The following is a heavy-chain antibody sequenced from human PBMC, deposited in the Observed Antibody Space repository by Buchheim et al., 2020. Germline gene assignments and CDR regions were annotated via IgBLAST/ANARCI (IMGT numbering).Heavy chain of an antibody. CDR2: ISSDGSNK. CDR1: GFTFTNAW. J-gene: IGHJ4*02. V-gene: IGHV3-30*18. D-gene: IGHD1-14*01. CDR3: AKGYNTGWLFDY. Sequence: VQLVESGGGLVKPGGSLRLSCEASGFTFTNAWMNWVRQAPGKGLEWVAVISSDGSNKFYVDSVKGRFTVSRDNSKNTLYLQMNSLRAEDTAVYYCAKGYNTGWLFDYWGQGT.